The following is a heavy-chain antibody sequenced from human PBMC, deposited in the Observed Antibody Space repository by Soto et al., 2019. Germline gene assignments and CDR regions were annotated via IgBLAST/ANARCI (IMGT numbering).Heavy chain of an antibody. D-gene: IGHD2-15*01. CDR1: GFTFSYG. CDR2: ISYDSSNK. Sequence: GGSLRLSCAASGFTFSYGIHWLRQAPGKGLEWVAYISYDSSNKFYGDSVKGRFTISRDNSKNTQFLQMNSLRAEDTAVYYCAKLVIGYCSGNTCDDYWGQGTLVTVSS. J-gene: IGHJ4*02. CDR3: AKLVIGYCSGNTCDDY. V-gene: IGHV3-30*18.